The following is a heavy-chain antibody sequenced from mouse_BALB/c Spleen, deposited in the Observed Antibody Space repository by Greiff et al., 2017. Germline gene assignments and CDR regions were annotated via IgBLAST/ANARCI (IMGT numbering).Heavy chain of an antibody. Sequence: QVQLQQSGAELVRPGTSVTVSCKASGYAFTNYLIEWVKQRPGQGLEWIGVINPGSGGTNYNEKFKGKATLTADKSSSTAYMQLSSLTSDDSAVYFCAKRERSYFDYWGQGTTLTVSS. CDR1: GYAFTNYL. V-gene: IGHV1-54*01. J-gene: IGHJ2*01. CDR3: AKRERSYFDY. CDR2: INPGSGGT.